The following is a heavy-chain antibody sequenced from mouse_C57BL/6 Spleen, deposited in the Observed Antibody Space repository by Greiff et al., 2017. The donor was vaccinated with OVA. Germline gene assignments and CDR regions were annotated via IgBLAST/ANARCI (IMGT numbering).Heavy chain of an antibody. D-gene: IGHD3-2*02. CDR3: ARGGSSGYVGFAY. V-gene: IGHV1-69*01. Sequence: QVQLQQSGAELVMPGASVKLSCKASGYTFTSYWMHWVKQRPGQGLEWIGEIDPSDSYTNYNQKFKGKSTLTVDKSSSTAYMQLSSLTSEDSAVYYCARGGSSGYVGFAYWGQGTLVTVSA. J-gene: IGHJ3*01. CDR1: GYTFTSYW. CDR2: IDPSDSYT.